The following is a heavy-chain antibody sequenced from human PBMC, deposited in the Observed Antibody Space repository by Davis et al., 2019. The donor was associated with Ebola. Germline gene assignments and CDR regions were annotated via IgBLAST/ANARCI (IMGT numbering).Heavy chain of an antibody. CDR3: AKDTANIWFDI. Sequence: GGSLRLSCVASRFTFSRDDMNWFRQAPGKGLEWVSTLGTSADTYYADSVKGRFTISRDNSRNTLYLQMNGLRVEDTAIYYCAKDTANIWFDIWGQGTMVTVSS. CDR1: RFTFSRDD. J-gene: IGHJ3*02. CDR2: LGTSADT. D-gene: IGHD2-21*02. V-gene: IGHV3-23*01.